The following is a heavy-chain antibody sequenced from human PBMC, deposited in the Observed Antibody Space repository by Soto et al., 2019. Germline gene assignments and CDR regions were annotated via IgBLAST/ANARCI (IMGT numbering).Heavy chain of an antibody. CDR3: AKSGDLDSSSEYYFDY. CDR2: ISGSGGST. Sequence: EVPLVESGGGLGQPGGSLRLSCAASGFTFSTSEMSWVRQAPGKGLEWVSAISGSGGSTYYADSVKGRFTISRDNSKNTLYLQMNSLRAEDTAVYYCAKSGDLDSSSEYYFDYWGQGTLVTVSS. CDR1: GFTFSTSE. J-gene: IGHJ4*02. D-gene: IGHD6-6*01. V-gene: IGHV3-23*04.